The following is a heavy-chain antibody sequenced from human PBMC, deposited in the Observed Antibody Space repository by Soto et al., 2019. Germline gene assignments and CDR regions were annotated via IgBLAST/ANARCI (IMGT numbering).Heavy chain of an antibody. Sequence: SETLSLTCGVYGGSIRGYYWSWIRQSPGKGLEWIGDINDNGGSNYNPSLKSRVTTSLDTSKKQVSLMVSSVTAADTAVYYCARGRYSYETIYYKFYYSALDVWGQGTTVTVSS. CDR2: INDNGGS. CDR1: GGSIRGYY. J-gene: IGHJ6*02. CDR3: ARGRYSYETIYYKFYYSALDV. D-gene: IGHD3-10*01. V-gene: IGHV4-34*01.